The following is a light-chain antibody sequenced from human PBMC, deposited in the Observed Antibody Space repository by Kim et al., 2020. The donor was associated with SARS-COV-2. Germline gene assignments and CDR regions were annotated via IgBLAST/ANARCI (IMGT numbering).Light chain of an antibody. Sequence: ASTGDRVTITCRASQGISSYLAWFQQKPGKAPKLLIYAASTLQSGVPSRFSGSGSGTDFTLTISCLQSEDFATYYCQQYYSYPLTFGGGTKVDIK. V-gene: IGKV1-8*01. CDR2: AAS. J-gene: IGKJ4*01. CDR1: QGISSY. CDR3: QQYYSYPLT.